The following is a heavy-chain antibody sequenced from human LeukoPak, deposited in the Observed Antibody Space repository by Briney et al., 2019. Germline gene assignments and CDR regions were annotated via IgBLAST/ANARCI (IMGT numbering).Heavy chain of an antibody. D-gene: IGHD4-17*01. V-gene: IGHV1-69*05. J-gene: IGHJ5*02. Sequence: GASVKVSCKASGGTFSSYAISWVRQAPGQGLEWMGGIIPIFGTANYAQKFQGRVTITTDESTSTAYMELSSLRSEDTAVYYCARDADYGDYSGVWLDPWGQGTLVTVSS. CDR2: IIPIFGTA. CDR3: ARDADYGDYSGVWLDP. CDR1: GGTFSSYA.